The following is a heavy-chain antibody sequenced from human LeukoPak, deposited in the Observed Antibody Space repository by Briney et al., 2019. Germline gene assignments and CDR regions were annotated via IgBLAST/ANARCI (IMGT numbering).Heavy chain of an antibody. V-gene: IGHV3-48*03. CDR1: GFTFSSYE. CDR3: ALEPDYGMDV. CDR2: ISSSGSTI. J-gene: IGHJ6*02. Sequence: PGWSLRLSCAASGFTFSSYEMNWVRQAPGKGLEWVSYISSSGSTIYYADSVKGRFTISRDNAKNSLYLQMNSLRAEDTAVYYCALEPDYGMDVWGQGTTVTVSS.